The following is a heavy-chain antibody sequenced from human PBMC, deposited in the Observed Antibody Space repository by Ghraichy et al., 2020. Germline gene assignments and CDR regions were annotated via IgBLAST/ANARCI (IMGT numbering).Heavy chain of an antibody. CDR3: ARERPTGDCSSTSCYTGLGVDY. CDR2: INPNSGGT. J-gene: IGHJ4*02. V-gene: IGHV1-2*02. Sequence: ASVKVSCKASGYTFTGYYMHWVRQAPGQGLEWMGWINPNSGGTNYAQKFQGRVTMTRDTSISTAYMELSRLRSDDTAVYYCARERPTGDCSSTSCYTGLGVDYWGQGTLVTVSS. D-gene: IGHD2-2*02. CDR1: GYTFTGYY.